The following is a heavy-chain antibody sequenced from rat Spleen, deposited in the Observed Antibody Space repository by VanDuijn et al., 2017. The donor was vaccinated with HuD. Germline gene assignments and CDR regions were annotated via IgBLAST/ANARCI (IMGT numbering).Heavy chain of an antibody. D-gene: IGHD1-10*01. V-gene: IGHV2-30*01. CDR3: ARGGPTTGFYFDY. CDR1: GFSLSSYG. J-gene: IGHJ2*01. Sequence: QVQLKESGPGLVQPSQTLSLTCTVSGFSLSSYGLIWVRQPPGKGLEGMGVIWTGGSTDYNSALKSRLSISRDTSKSQVFLKMNSLQTEDIATYYCARGGPTTGFYFDYWGQGVMVTVSS. CDR2: IWTGGST.